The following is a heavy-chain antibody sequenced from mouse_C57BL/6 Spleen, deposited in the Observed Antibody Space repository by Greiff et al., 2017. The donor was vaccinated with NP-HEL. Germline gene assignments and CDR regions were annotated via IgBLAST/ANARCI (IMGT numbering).Heavy chain of an antibody. Sequence: VQLQQSGAELVRPGASVKLSCTASGFNIKDYYMHWVKQRPEQGLEWIGRIDPEDGDTEYAPKFQGKATMTADTSSNTAYLQLSSLTSEDTAVYYCTTIYYGSSYRFDYWGQGTTLTVSS. CDR2: IDPEDGDT. J-gene: IGHJ2*01. CDR3: TTIYYGSSYRFDY. CDR1: GFNIKDYY. V-gene: IGHV14-1*01. D-gene: IGHD1-1*01.